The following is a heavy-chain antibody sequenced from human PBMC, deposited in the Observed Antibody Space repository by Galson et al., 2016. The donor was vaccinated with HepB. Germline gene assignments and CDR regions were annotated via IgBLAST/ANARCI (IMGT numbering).Heavy chain of an antibody. J-gene: IGHJ4*02. D-gene: IGHD2-8*01. V-gene: IGHV3-21*01. CDR2: TSSGSSYI. CDR3: ARNRLGCSLLEAIDS. Sequence: SLRLSCAASGFTFRSYVMNWVRQAPGKGLEWVSSTSSGSSYIYYADSVKGRFTISRDNANNSLHLQMNSLSAEDTAVYYCARNRLGCSLLEAIDSWGQGTLVTVSS. CDR1: GFTFRSYV.